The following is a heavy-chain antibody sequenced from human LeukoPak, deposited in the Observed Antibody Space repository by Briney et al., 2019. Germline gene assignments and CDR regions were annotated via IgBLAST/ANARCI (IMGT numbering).Heavy chain of an antibody. CDR1: GYTFTSYY. CDR3: ERGIYYAGSSFNVLFDY. J-gene: IGHJ4*02. D-gene: IGHD3-10*01. V-gene: IGHV1-18*01. Sequence: ASVKVSCKASGYTFTSYYITWVRQAPGQGPEWMGWISAYNGNTNYAQKFQGRVTMTTDTSTSTAYMELRSLRSDDTAVYYCERGIYYAGSSFNVLFDYWGRGTLVTVSS. CDR2: ISAYNGNT.